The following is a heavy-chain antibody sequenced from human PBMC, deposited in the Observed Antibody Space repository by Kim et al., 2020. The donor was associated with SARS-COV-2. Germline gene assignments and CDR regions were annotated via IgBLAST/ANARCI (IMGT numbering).Heavy chain of an antibody. CDR2: INHSGTT. V-gene: IGHV4-34*01. J-gene: IGHJ4*02. D-gene: IGHD3-16*01. Sequence: SETLSLTCAVYGGSLSGYYWTWIRQLTGKGLEWIGEINHSGTTHYNPSLRSRLTISIDTSRNQFSLKLSSVTAAGTAVYYCARALQGDQLRWSQGTLVTVSS. CDR3: ARALQGDQLR. CDR1: GGSLSGYY.